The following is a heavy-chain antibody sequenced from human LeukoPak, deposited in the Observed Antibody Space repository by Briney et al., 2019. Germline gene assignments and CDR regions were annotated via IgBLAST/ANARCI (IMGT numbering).Heavy chain of an antibody. CDR3: ARSYSRSGYYLALFDY. CDR2: ISYDGSNK. CDR1: GSTFSSYA. Sequence: GGSLRLSCAASGSTFSSYAMHWVRQAPGKGLEWVAVISYDGSNKYYADSVKGRFTISRDNSKNTLYLQMNSLRAEDTAVYYCARSYSRSGYYLALFDYWGQGTLVTVSS. V-gene: IGHV3-30-3*01. D-gene: IGHD3-3*01. J-gene: IGHJ4*02.